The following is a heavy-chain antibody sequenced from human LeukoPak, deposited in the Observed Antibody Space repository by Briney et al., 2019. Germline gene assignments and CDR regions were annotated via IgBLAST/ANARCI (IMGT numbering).Heavy chain of an antibody. V-gene: IGHV1-2*02. Sequence: ASVKVSCKASGYTFTGYYMHWVRQAPGQGLEWMGWINPNSGGTNYAQKFQGRVTMTRDTSISTAYMELSSLRSEDTAVYYCAREAPKFSSGRLNWFDPWGQGTLVTVSS. D-gene: IGHD6-19*01. J-gene: IGHJ5*02. CDR1: GYTFTGYY. CDR3: AREAPKFSSGRLNWFDP. CDR2: INPNSGGT.